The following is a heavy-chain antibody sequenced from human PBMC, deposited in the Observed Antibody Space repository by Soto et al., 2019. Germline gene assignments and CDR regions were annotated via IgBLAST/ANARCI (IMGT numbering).Heavy chain of an antibody. CDR2: IIAYNGYT. V-gene: IGHV1-18*01. Sequence: QVQLVQSGAEVKKPGASVKVSCKASGYTFTNYGISWVRQAPGQGLEWMGWIIAYNGYTNYAKKLQGRVTMTTDTSTSTVDMELRSLRSDDTAVYSCARDDRRGWLDYWGQGTLVTVSS. J-gene: IGHJ4*02. CDR1: GYTFTNYG. CDR3: ARDDRRGWLDY. D-gene: IGHD6-19*01.